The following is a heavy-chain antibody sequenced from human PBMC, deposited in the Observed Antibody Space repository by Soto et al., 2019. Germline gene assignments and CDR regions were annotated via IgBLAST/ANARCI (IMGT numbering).Heavy chain of an antibody. D-gene: IGHD3-3*02. J-gene: IGHJ4*02. CDR1: GLPHSSFA. V-gene: IGHV3-23*01. Sequence: GGSMRLSCTASGLPHSSFAMMWVRQAPGKGLECVSGIYGSGGGIQYADSVKGRFTISRDNSKNTVYLQMTDLRADDTAVYYCEKDAVYNEGLCIIDHWGPGTQV. CDR3: EKDAVYNEGLCIIDH. CDR2: IYGSGGGI.